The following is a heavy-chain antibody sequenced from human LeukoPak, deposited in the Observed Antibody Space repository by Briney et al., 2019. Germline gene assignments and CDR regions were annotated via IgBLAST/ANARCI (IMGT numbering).Heavy chain of an antibody. V-gene: IGHV6-1*01. D-gene: IGHD6-13*01. J-gene: IGHJ5*02. CDR1: GDSVSSNSAA. CDR2: TYYRSKWYN. CDR3: ARTPGGYSSSWYVGWFDP. Sequence: SQTLSLTCAISGDSVSSNSAAWNWIRQSPSRGLEWLGRTYYRSKWYNDCAVSVKSRITINPDTSKNQFSLQLNSVTPEDTAVYYCARTPGGYSSSWYVGWFDPWGQGTLVTVSS.